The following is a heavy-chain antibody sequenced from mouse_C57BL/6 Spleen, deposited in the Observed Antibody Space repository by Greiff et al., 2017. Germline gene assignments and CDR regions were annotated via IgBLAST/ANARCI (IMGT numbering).Heavy chain of an antibody. V-gene: IGHV1-82*01. D-gene: IGHD1-1*01. J-gene: IGHJ2*01. CDR3: ARGGSYFDY. CDR2: IYPGDGDT. CDR1: GYAFSSSW. Sequence: QVQLQQSGPELVKPGASVKISCKASGYAFSSSWMNWVKQRPGQGLEWIGRIYPGDGDTNYNGKFKGKATLTADKSSSTAYMQHSSRTSEDSAVYFCARGGSYFDYWGQGTTLTVSS.